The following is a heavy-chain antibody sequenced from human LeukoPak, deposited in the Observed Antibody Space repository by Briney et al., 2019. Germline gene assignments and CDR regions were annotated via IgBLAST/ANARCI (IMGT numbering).Heavy chain of an antibody. CDR3: AKDQVWIVVGSFDY. V-gene: IGHV3-23*01. CDR1: GFTFSSYA. D-gene: IGHD3-22*01. CDR2: ISGSGGST. J-gene: IGHJ4*02. Sequence: GGSLRLSCAASGFTFSSYAMSWVRQAPGKGLEWVSGISGSGGSTYYADSVKGRFTISRDNSKNTLYLQMTSLKAEDTAVYYCAKDQVWIVVGSFDYWGQGTLVTVSS.